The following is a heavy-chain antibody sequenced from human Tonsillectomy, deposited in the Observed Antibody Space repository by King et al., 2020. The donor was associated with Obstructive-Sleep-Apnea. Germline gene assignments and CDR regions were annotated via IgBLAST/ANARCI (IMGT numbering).Heavy chain of an antibody. CDR1: GYSISSGYY. J-gene: IGHJ4*02. Sequence: VQLQESGPGLVKPSETLSLTCTVSGYSISSGYYWGWIRQPPGKGLEWIWRFSHGGSTYYNPSLKSRVTISVDTSKNQFSLKLSSVTAADTAVYYCAREGYCSGGTCYSAYWGQGTLVTVSS. V-gene: IGHV4-38-2*02. D-gene: IGHD2-15*01. CDR3: AREGYCSGGTCYSAY. CDR2: FSHGGST.